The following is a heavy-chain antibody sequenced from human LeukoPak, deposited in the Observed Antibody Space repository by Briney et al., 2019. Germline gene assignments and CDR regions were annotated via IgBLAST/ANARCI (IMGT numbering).Heavy chain of an antibody. Sequence: GASVKVSCKASGYTFTSYDINWVRQSTGQGLEWMGWMNPNSGNTGYAQKFQGRVTMTRNTSISTDYMELSSLRSEDTAVYYCARGIVAAGTNYWGQGTLVTVSS. CDR2: MNPNSGNT. V-gene: IGHV1-8*01. CDR3: ARGIVAAGTNY. CDR1: GYTFTSYD. J-gene: IGHJ4*02. D-gene: IGHD6-13*01.